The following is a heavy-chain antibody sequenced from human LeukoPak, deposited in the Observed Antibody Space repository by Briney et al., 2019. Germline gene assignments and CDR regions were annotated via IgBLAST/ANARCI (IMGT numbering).Heavy chain of an antibody. CDR3: ARGSYQYYYGSGSSYDAFDI. CDR2: IYSGGGT. J-gene: IGHJ3*02. CDR1: GFTVSSNY. D-gene: IGHD3-10*01. V-gene: IGHV3-53*01. Sequence: GGSLRLSCAASGFTVSSNYMSWVRQAPGKGLEWVSVIYSGGGTYYADSVKGRFTISRDNSKNTLYLQMNSLRAEDTAVYYCARGSYQYYYGSGSSYDAFDIWGQGTMVTVSS.